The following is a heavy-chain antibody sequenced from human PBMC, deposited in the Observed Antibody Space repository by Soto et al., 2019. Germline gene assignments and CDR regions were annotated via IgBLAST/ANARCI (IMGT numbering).Heavy chain of an antibody. CDR1: GYTFTSNG. D-gene: IGHD3-22*01. CDR3: ARALYYYDNSGLAY. Sequence: QVRLEQSGPEVKKTGASVKVSCKTSGYTFTSNGISGVRQAPGPGLEWMGWINIYSGDANYAQSFQDRVTMTRDTSTNTVYMEMRTLRSDDTAVYYCARALYYYDNSGLAYWGQGTLVTVSS. V-gene: IGHV1-18*01. CDR2: INIYSGDA. J-gene: IGHJ4*02.